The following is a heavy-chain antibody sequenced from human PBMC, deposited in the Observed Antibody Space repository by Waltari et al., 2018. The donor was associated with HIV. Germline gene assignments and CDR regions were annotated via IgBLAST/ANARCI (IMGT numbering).Heavy chain of an antibody. J-gene: IGHJ6*02. CDR1: GFTISSNY. V-gene: IGHV3-53*01. CDR2: IYSGGSR. CDR3: ARDPRSSGYYGMDV. D-gene: IGHD1-26*01. Sequence: EVQLVASGGGLIEPGGSLRVSCAASGFTISSNYMSWVRQAPGKGLELVSVIYSGGSRYYADSVKGRFIISRDNSKNTVSLHMNSLRAEDTAVYYCARDPRSSGYYGMDVWGQGIKVTVSS.